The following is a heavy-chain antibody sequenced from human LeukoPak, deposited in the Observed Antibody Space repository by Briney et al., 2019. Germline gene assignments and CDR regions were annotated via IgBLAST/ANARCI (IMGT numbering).Heavy chain of an antibody. CDR1: GYSFTSYW. J-gene: IGHJ3*02. Sequence: GESLKIPCKGSGYSFTSYWIGWVRQMPGKGLEWMGIIYPGDSDTRYSPSFQGQVTISADKSISTAYLQWSSLKASDTAMYYCARPHYSSSWFDAFDIWGQGTMVTVSS. V-gene: IGHV5-51*01. D-gene: IGHD6-13*01. CDR3: ARPHYSSSWFDAFDI. CDR2: IYPGDSDT.